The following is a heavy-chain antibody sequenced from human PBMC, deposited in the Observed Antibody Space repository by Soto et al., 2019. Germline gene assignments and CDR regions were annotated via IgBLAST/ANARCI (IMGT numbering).Heavy chain of an antibody. D-gene: IGHD6-6*01. V-gene: IGHV1-69*02. Sequence: SVKVSCKASGGTFSSYTISWVRQAPGQGLEWMGRIIPILGIANYAQKFQGRVTITADKSTSTAYMELSSLRSEDTAVYYCASNTRSGSIAARPYYYYYMDVWGKGTTVTVSS. CDR3: ASNTRSGSIAARPYYYYYMDV. CDR2: IIPILGIA. CDR1: GGTFSSYT. J-gene: IGHJ6*03.